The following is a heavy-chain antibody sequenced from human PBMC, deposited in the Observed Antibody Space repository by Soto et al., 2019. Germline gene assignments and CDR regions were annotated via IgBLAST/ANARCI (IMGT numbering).Heavy chain of an antibody. Sequence: GGSLRLSCAASGFTFSSYSMNWVRQAPGKGLEWVSSISSSSSYIYYADSVKGRFTISRDNAKNSLYLQMNSLRAEDTAVYYCARPIEVDDFWSGPGYYYMDVWGKGTTVTVSS. CDR1: GFTFSSYS. D-gene: IGHD3-3*01. J-gene: IGHJ6*03. V-gene: IGHV3-21*01. CDR3: ARPIEVDDFWSGPGYYYMDV. CDR2: ISSSSSYI.